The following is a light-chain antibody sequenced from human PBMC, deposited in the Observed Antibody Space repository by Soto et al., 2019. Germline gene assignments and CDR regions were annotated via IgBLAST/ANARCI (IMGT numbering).Light chain of an antibody. J-gene: IGLJ1*01. CDR3: QSYDNSLRAYV. V-gene: IGLV1-40*01. Sequence: QSVLTQPASVSGAPGQTVSISCTGTTSNLGAGYDVHWYQHLPGTAPTLLISDNTNRPSGVPDRFSGSKSGSSASLAISGLQSEDEADYYCQSYDNSLRAYVFGPGTKVNVL. CDR1: TSNLGAGYD. CDR2: DNT.